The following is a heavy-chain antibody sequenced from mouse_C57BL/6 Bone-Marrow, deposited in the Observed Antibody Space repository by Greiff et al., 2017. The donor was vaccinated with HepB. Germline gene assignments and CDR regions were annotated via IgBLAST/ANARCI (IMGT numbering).Heavy chain of an antibody. CDR3: ARERNYYGSLDY. J-gene: IGHJ2*01. Sequence: QVQLQQPGAELVKPGASVKLSCKASGYTFTSYWMQWVKQRPGQGLEWIGEIDPSDSYTNYNQKFKGKATLTVDTSSSTAYMQRISLTSEDSAVYYCARERNYYGSLDYWGQGTTLTVSS. CDR1: GYTFTSYW. D-gene: IGHD1-1*01. V-gene: IGHV1-50*01. CDR2: IDPSDSYT.